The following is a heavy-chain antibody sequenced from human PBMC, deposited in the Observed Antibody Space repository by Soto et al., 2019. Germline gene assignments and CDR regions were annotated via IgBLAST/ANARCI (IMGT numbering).Heavy chain of an antibody. CDR1: GGSISSYY. V-gene: IGHV4-59*01. CDR3: AKNSLYLQMNSLRAEDTAAYYCVRHPERIAQIGWFDP. J-gene: IGHJ5*02. CDR2: IYYSGST. Sequence: SETLSLTCAVSGGSISSYYWSWIRQPPGKGLGWIGYIYYSGSTNYNPSLKSRVTISVDTSKNQFSLKLTSVKGRFTISRDNAKNSLYLQMNSLRAEDTAAYYCVRHPERIAQIGWFDPWGQGTLVTVSS. D-gene: IGHD3-10*02.